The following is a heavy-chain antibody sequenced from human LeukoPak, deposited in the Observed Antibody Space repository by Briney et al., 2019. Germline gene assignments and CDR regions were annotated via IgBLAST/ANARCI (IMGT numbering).Heavy chain of an antibody. D-gene: IGHD3-22*01. Sequence: GGSLRLSCAASGFTFSSYWMSWVRQAPGKGLEWVANIKQDGSEKYYVDSVEGRFTISRDNAKNSLYLQMNSLRAEDTAVYYCARRQGSYFDTSGYYYGWGQGTLVTVSS. CDR2: IKQDGSEK. V-gene: IGHV3-7*01. CDR3: ARRQGSYFDTSGYYYG. CDR1: GFTFSSYW. J-gene: IGHJ4*02.